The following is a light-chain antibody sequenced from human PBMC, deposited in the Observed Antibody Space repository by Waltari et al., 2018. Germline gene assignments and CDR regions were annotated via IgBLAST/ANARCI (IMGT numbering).Light chain of an antibody. CDR3: QSADSSGTMGV. J-gene: IGLJ3*02. CDR2: KDS. V-gene: IGLV3-25*03. Sequence: SYELTQPPSVSVSPGQTARITCSGDALPKQYAFWYQQRSGQAPVLVIYKDSERRSGIPDLFSGSASGTTVTLTIRVGQEEAEADYYCQSADSSGTMGVFCGGTKLTVL. CDR1: ALPKQY.